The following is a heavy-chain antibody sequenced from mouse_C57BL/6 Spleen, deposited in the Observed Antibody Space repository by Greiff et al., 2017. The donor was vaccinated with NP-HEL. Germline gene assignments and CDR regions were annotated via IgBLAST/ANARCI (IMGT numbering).Heavy chain of an antibody. Sequence: QVQLQQSGPELVKPGASVKISCKASGYSFTSYYIHWVKQRPGQGLEWIGWIYPGSGNTKYNEKFKGKATLTADTSSSTAYMQLSSLTSEDSAVYYCAKTVGGDMDYWGQGTSVTVSS. J-gene: IGHJ4*01. D-gene: IGHD1-1*01. CDR2: IYPGSGNT. CDR1: GYSFTSYY. V-gene: IGHV1-66*01. CDR3: AKTVGGDMDY.